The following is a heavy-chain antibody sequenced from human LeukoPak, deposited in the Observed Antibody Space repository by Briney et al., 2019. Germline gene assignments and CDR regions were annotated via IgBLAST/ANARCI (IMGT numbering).Heavy chain of an antibody. V-gene: IGHV3-30-3*01. CDR3: ARGRDLGSFIIDY. J-gene: IGHJ4*02. CDR1: GFTFASYA. Sequence: PGRSLRLSCAGSGFTFASYAVHWVRQAPGKRLEWVAFISSDGTTEHYRDSVKGRFTLSRDNSKNTVSLQMNSLGTEDTAVYYCARGRDLGSFIIDYWGQGTLVTVSS. D-gene: IGHD3-10*01. CDR2: ISSDGTTE.